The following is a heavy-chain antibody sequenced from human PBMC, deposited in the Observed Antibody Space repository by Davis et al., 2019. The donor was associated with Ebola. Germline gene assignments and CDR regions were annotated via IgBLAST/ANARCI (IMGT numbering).Heavy chain of an antibody. CDR1: GFTFTSYA. J-gene: IGHJ4*02. V-gene: IGHV3-23*01. D-gene: IGHD2-15*01. CDR2: IGGNGGRT. Sequence: PGGSLRLSCAASGFTFTSYAMSCVRQAPGKGLEWVSAIGGNGGRTYYADSVKGQFTISRDNSKNTVYLQMNSLRAEDTAVYYCAKDTKADSTGGDYWGQGTLVTVSS. CDR3: AKDTKADSTGGDY.